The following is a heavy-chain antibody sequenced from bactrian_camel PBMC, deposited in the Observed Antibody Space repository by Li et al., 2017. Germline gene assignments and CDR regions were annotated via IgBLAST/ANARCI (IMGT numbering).Heavy chain of an antibody. V-gene: IGHV3S1*01. CDR3: ARGRLWFEY. CDR1: GFTFSPYW. D-gene: IGHD2*01. J-gene: IGHJ4*01. Sequence: HVQLVESGGGLVQPGGSLRLPCAASGFTFSPYWMYWVRQAPGKGLEWVSAINTGGGTTYYADSAKGRFTISRDNAKNTVYLQMNSLKSDDTARYYCARGRLWFEYWGQGTQVTVS. CDR2: INTGGGTT.